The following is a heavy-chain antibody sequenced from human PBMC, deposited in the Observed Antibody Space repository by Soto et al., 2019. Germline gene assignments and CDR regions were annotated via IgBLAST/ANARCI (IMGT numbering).Heavy chain of an antibody. CDR3: SYGRAGTWGFDY. J-gene: IGHJ4*02. CDR1: GYTFTSYD. Sequence: QVQLVQSGAEVKKPGASVKVSCKASGYTFTSYDINWVRQATGQGLEWMGWMNPNSGNTGYAQKFQGRVTMIRNTSISTAYMELSSLRSEDTAVYYCSYGRAGTWGFDYWGQGTLVTVSS. D-gene: IGHD6-19*01. V-gene: IGHV1-8*01. CDR2: MNPNSGNT.